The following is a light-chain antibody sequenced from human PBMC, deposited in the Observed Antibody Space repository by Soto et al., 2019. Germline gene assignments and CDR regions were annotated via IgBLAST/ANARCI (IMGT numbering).Light chain of an antibody. Sequence: QSALTQPRSVSGSPGQSVTISCTGTSSDVGIYNYVSWYQQHPGKAPKLMIYDVSEWPSGVPDRFSGSKSGNTASLTISGLQAEDEADYYCCSYAGSYTLVFGGGT. CDR3: CSYAGSYTLV. J-gene: IGLJ2*01. CDR2: DVS. V-gene: IGLV2-11*01. CDR1: SSDVGIYNY.